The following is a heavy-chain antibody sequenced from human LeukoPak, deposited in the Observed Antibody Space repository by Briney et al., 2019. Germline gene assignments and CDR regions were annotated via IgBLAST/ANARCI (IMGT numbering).Heavy chain of an antibody. V-gene: IGHV1-2*02. CDR2: INPNSGGT. D-gene: IGHD6-19*01. CDR1: GYTFTGYY. CDR3: ARDRSSGWLVFDY. J-gene: IGHJ4*02. Sequence: ASVKVSCKASGYTFTGYYMHWVRQAPGQGLEWMGWINPNSGGTNYAQKFQGRVTMTRDTSISTAYMELSRLRSDDTAVYYCARDRSSGWLVFDYWGQGTLVTVS.